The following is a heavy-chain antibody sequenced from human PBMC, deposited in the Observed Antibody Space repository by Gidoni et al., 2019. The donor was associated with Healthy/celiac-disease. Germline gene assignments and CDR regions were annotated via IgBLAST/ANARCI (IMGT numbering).Heavy chain of an antibody. CDR3: TIGNSHFWSGNHYMDV. D-gene: IGHD3-3*02. CDR1: GFTFGAYA. V-gene: IGHV3-49*04. J-gene: IGHJ6*03. CDR2: IRSKAYGGTT. Sequence: EVQLVECGGGLIQQGRSLSLSCPASGFTFGAYAMRWVRQDPGKGLELVGFIRSKAYGGTTEYAASVKGRFTISRDDAKSIAYLQMNSLKTEDTAVYYCTIGNSHFWSGNHYMDVWGKGTTVTVSS.